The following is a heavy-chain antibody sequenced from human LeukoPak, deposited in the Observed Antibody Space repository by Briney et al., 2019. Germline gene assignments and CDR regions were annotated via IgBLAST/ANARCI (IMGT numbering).Heavy chain of an antibody. CDR3: ARDPGGIVVVVAATGGNWFDP. V-gene: IGHV1-2*02. J-gene: IGHJ5*02. CDR1: GYTFTGYH. D-gene: IGHD2-15*01. CDR2: INPNSGGT. Sequence: ASVKVSCKASGYTFTGYHMHWVRQAPGQGLEWMGWINPNSGGTNYAQKFQGRVTMTRDTSISTAYMELSRLRSDDTAVYYCARDPGGIVVVVAATGGNWFDPWGQGTLVTVSS.